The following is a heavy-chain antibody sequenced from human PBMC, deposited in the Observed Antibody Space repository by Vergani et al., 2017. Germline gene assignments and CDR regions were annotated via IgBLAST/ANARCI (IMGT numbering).Heavy chain of an antibody. CDR3: AKEGGGNCSGETCYPEY. Sequence: QVQLVESGGGVVQPGGSLRLSCAASGFTFNSYGMHWVRQAPGKGLEWVASIRSDESRRYYGDSMEGPFTISRDNSKNTLYLQMKSLRPEDTAVYYCAKEGGGNCSGETCYPEYWGQGTLVIVSS. V-gene: IGHV3-30*02. J-gene: IGHJ4*02. D-gene: IGHD2-15*01. CDR2: IRSDESRR. CDR1: GFTFNSYG.